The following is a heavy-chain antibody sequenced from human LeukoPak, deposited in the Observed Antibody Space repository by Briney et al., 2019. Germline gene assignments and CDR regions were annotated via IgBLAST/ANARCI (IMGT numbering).Heavy chain of an antibody. Sequence: PGGSLRLSCAASGFTFSSYAMHWVRQAPGKGLEWVAVISYDGSNKYYADSVKGRFTISRDNSKNTLYLQMNSLRTEDTAVYYCASGLFKYTYGSDLFDDCGQGNLVTVSS. J-gene: IGHJ4*02. V-gene: IGHV3-30-3*01. CDR3: ASGLFKYTYGSDLFDD. CDR1: GFTFSSYA. D-gene: IGHD3-10*01. CDR2: ISYDGSNK.